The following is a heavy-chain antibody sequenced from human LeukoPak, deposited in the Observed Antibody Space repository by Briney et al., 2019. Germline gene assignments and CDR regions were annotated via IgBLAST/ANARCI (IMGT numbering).Heavy chain of an antibody. Sequence: GESLKISCKGSGYSFTSYWIGWVRQMPGKDLEWMGIIYPGESDTRYSPSFQGQVTISADKSISTAYLQWSSLKASDTAMYYCARSHCTNGVCYTNYYYGMDVWGQGTTVTVSS. CDR1: GYSFTSYW. V-gene: IGHV5-51*01. CDR2: IYPGESDT. CDR3: ARSHCTNGVCYTNYYYGMDV. J-gene: IGHJ6*02. D-gene: IGHD2-8*01.